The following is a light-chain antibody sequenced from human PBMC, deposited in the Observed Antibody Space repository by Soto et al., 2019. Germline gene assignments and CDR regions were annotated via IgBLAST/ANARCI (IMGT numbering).Light chain of an antibody. J-gene: IGKJ5*01. Sequence: EIVLTQSPDTLSLSPGERATLSCWASHSVTTHLAWFQQRPGQTPRLLIYDASHRAAGIPARFSGSGFGTDFTLTISSLEPEDAAVYYCQQRSNWPPITFGQGTRLEIK. CDR1: HSVTTH. CDR3: QQRSNWPPIT. V-gene: IGKV3-11*01. CDR2: DAS.